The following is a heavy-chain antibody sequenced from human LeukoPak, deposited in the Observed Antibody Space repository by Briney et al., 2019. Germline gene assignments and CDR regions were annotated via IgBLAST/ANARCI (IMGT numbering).Heavy chain of an antibody. CDR1: GYTFTSYD. CDR3: ARDGDGSDSGAFDI. J-gene: IGHJ3*02. Sequence: GAPVKVSCKASGYTFTSYDINWVRQATGQGLEWMGWMNPNSGNTGSAHKFQGRVTITRDTSVGTAYMELSSLRSEDTAVYYCARDGDGSDSGAFDIWGQGTMVTVCS. D-gene: IGHD4-23*01. CDR2: MNPNSGNT. V-gene: IGHV1-8*02.